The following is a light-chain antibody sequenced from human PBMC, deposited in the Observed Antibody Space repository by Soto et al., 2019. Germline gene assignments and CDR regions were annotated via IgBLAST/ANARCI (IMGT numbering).Light chain of an antibody. CDR3: SSYTTSSIYV. J-gene: IGLJ1*01. Sequence: QSVLNQPASVSGSPGQSITISCTGTSSDVGAYNYVSWYQQHPGKVPKLMIYDVSNRPSGVSSRFSGSKSGNTASLTFSGLQAEDEADYYCSSYTTSSIYVFGTGTKVTVL. CDR1: SSDVGAYNY. V-gene: IGLV2-14*01. CDR2: DVS.